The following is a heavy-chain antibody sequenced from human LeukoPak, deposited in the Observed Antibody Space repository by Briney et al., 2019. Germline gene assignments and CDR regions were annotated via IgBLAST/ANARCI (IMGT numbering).Heavy chain of an antibody. CDR2: IYYSGST. D-gene: IGHD1-7*01. CDR1: GGSISSSSYY. Sequence: SETLSLTCTVSGGSISSSSYYWGWIRQPPGKGLEWIGSIYYSGSTYYNPSLKSRVTMSVDTSKNQFSLKLSSVTAADTAVYYCARDLMELWGDAFDIWGQGTMVTVSS. CDR3: ARDLMELWGDAFDI. J-gene: IGHJ3*02. V-gene: IGHV4-39*07.